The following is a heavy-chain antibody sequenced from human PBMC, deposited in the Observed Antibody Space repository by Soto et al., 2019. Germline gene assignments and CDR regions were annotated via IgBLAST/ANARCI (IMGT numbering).Heavy chain of an antibody. CDR3: TRDGTEDFWSGYYFDY. CDR1: GFTFGDYA. J-gene: IGHJ4*02. D-gene: IGHD3-3*01. Sequence: GSLRLSCTASGFTFGDYAMSWVRQAPGKGLEWVGFIRSKAYGGTTEYAASVKGRFTISRDDSKSIAYLQMNSLKTEDTAVYYCTRDGTEDFWSGYYFDYWGQGTLVTVSS. CDR2: IRSKAYGGTT. V-gene: IGHV3-49*04.